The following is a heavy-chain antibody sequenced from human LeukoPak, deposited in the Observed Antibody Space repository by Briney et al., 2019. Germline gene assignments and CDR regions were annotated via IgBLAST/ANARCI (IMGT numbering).Heavy chain of an antibody. D-gene: IGHD3-10*01. CDR1: GGSISSYY. J-gene: IGHJ4*02. CDR3: ARGGLYYGSGSYCDY. CDR2: IYYSGST. V-gene: IGHV4-59*01. Sequence: SETLSPTCTVSGGSISSYYWSWIRQPPGKGLEWIGYIYYSGSTNYNPSLKSRVTISVDTSKNQFSLKLSSVTAADTAVYYCARGGLYYGSGSYCDYWGQGTLVTVSS.